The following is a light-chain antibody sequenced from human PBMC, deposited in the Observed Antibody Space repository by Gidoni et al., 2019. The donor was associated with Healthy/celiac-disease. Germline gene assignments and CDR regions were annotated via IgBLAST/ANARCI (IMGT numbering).Light chain of an antibody. CDR2: AAS. J-gene: IGKJ1*01. Sequence: DIQMTQSPSSLSASVGDRVTITCRASQSIASYLNWYQQKPGKAPKLLIYAASRLQSGVPSSFGGSGSGTDFTLTISSLQPEDCATYYCQQTYIAPKSFGQGTKVEI. CDR3: QQTYIAPKS. CDR1: QSIASY. V-gene: IGKV1-39*01.